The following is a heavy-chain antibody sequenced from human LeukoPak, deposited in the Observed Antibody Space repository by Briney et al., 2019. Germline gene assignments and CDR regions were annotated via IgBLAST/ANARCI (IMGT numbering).Heavy chain of an antibody. J-gene: IGHJ4*02. CDR2: IRYDGSHK. CDR1: GFTFRSYG. Sequence: GGPLRLSCAASGFTFRSYGMHWVRQAPGKGLEWVAFIRYDGSHKYYADSVKGRFTISRDNSKNTLYLQMNNLRAEDTAVFYCAKDFEQNRYISSWLDYWGQGTLVTVSS. D-gene: IGHD6-13*01. CDR3: AKDFEQNRYISSWLDY. V-gene: IGHV3-30*02.